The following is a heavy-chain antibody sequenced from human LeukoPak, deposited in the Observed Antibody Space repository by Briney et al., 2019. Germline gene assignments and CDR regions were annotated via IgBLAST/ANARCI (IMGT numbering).Heavy chain of an antibody. CDR2: INHSGST. V-gene: IGHV4-34*01. CDR3: ARGVVGATTDY. Sequence: PSETLSLTCVVYGGSFSGYYWSWIRQPPGKGLEWIGEINHSGSTNYNPSLKSRVTISVDTSKNQFSLKLSSVTAADTAVYYCARGVVGATTDYWGQGTLVTVSS. J-gene: IGHJ4*02. CDR1: GGSFSGYY. D-gene: IGHD1-26*01.